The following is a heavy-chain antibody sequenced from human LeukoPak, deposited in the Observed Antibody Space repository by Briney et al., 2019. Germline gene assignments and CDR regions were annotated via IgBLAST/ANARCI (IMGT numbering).Heavy chain of an antibody. J-gene: IGHJ4*02. D-gene: IGHD6-13*01. CDR1: GFTFDDYA. CDR2: ISWNSGSI. CDR3: AKDYRSSSWYYFDY. Sequence: GGSLRLSCAASGFTFDDYAMHWVRQAPGKGLEWVSGISWNSGSIGYADSVKGRFTISRDNAKNSLYLQMNRLRAEDMALYYCAKDYRSSSWYYFDYWGQGTLVTVSS. V-gene: IGHV3-9*03.